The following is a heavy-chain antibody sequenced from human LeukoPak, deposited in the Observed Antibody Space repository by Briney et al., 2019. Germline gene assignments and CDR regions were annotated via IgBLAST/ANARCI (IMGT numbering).Heavy chain of an antibody. V-gene: IGHV1-2*02. D-gene: IGHD4-23*01. CDR2: INPNTGAT. J-gene: IGHJ5*01. CDR1: GYTFTAYY. Sequence: ASVKVSCKASGYTFTAYYIHWVRQAPGQGLEWMGWINPNTGATHPAQKFLGRVTLTRDTSISTAYMELSSLIDDTAVYYCARDTSEHDYSGFGSWGQGTLVTVSS. CDR3: ARDTSEHDYSGFGS.